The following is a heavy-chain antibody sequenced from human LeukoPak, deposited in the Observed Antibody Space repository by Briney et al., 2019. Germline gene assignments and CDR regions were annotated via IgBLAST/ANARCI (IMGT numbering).Heavy chain of an antibody. CDR1: GFTFSTYG. CDR3: ASGSRDGYYYRFDY. D-gene: IGHD5-24*01. J-gene: IGHJ4*02. V-gene: IGHV3-48*04. Sequence: GGSLRLSCVASGFTFSTYGMNWVRQAPGKGLEWVSYISSSSGSIYYADSVKGRFTISRDNAKNSLYLQMNSLRAEDTAVYYCASGSRDGYYYRFDYWGQGTLVTVSS. CDR2: ISSSSGSI.